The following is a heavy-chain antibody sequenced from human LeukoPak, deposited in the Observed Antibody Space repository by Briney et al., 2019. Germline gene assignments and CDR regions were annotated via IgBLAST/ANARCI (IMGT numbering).Heavy chain of an antibody. CDR2: IYYSGST. CDR3: ARVWSAFDI. CDR1: GGPISSYY. D-gene: IGHD1-1*01. J-gene: IGHJ3*02. Sequence: SETLSLTCTVSGGPISSYYWSWIRQPPGKGLEWIGYIYYSGSTNYNPSLKSRVTISVDTSKNQFSLKLSSVTAADTAVYYCARVWSAFDIWGQGTMVTVSS. V-gene: IGHV4-59*01.